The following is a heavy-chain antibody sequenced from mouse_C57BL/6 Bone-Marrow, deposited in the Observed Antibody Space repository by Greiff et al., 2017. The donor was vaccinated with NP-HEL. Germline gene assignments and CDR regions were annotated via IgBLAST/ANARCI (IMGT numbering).Heavy chain of an antibody. CDR3: ARRGIYEGRLVAY. CDR2: IHPNSGST. CDR1: GYTFTSYW. D-gene: IGHD2-3*01. V-gene: IGHV1-64*01. Sequence: QVQLQQPGAELVKPGASVKLSCKASGYTFTSYWMHWVKQRPGQGLEWIGMIHPNSGSTNYNEKFKSKATLTVDKASSTAYMQLSSLTSEDSAVYYCARRGIYEGRLVAYWGQGTLVTVSA. J-gene: IGHJ3*01.